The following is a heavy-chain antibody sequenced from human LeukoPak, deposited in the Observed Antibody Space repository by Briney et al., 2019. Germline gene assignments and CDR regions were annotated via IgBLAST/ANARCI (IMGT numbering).Heavy chain of an antibody. CDR2: IKHSGST. CDR3: ARVGQNNWFDP. Sequence: SETLSLTCAVYGGSFSGYYWSWIRQPPGKGLEWIGEIKHSGSTNYNPSLKSRVTISVDTSKNQFSLKLSSVTAADTAVYYCARVGQNNWFDPWGQGTLVTVSS. CDR1: GGSFSGYY. J-gene: IGHJ5*02. V-gene: IGHV4-34*01.